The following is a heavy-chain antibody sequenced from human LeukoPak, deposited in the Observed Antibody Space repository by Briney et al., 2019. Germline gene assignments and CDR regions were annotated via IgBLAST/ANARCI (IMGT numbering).Heavy chain of an antibody. D-gene: IGHD1-1*01. V-gene: IGHV3-20*04. J-gene: IGHJ6*03. CDR1: GFTFDDYG. CDR2: INGSGGST. CDR3: ARGTTYYYYYYMDV. Sequence: PGGSLRLSCAASGFTFDDYGMSWVRQAPGKGLEWVSGINGSGGSTGYADSVKSRFTISRDNAKNSLYLQMNSLRAEDTALYYCARGTTYYYYYYMDVWGKGTTVTVSS.